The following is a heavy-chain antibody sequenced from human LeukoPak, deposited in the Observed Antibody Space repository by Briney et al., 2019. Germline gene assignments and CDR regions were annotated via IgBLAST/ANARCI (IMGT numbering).Heavy chain of an antibody. J-gene: IGHJ4*02. CDR1: GGSISSSSYY. V-gene: IGHV4-39*01. CDR2: IYYSGST. D-gene: IGHD6-19*01. CDR3: ARLMNWLASFDY. Sequence: PSETLSLTCTVSGGSISSSSYYWGWIRQPPGKGLGWIGSIYYSGSTYYNPSLKSRVAISVDTSKNQFSLKLSSVTAADTAVYYCARLMNWLASFDYWGQGTLVTVSS.